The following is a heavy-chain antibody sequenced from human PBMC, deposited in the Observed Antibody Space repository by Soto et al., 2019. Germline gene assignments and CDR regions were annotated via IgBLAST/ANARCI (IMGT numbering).Heavy chain of an antibody. CDR2: ISAYNGNT. J-gene: IGHJ5*02. CDR3: ARVGPLYCSSTSRYARWFDP. V-gene: IGHV1-18*01. CDR1: GYTLTSYG. Sequence: QVQLVQSGAEVKKPGASVKVSCKASGYTLTSYGISWVRQAPGQGLEWMGWISAYNGNTNYAQKLQGRVTMTTDTSTSTAYMELRSLRSDDTAVYYCARVGPLYCSSTSRYARWFDPWGQGTLVTVSS. D-gene: IGHD2-2*01.